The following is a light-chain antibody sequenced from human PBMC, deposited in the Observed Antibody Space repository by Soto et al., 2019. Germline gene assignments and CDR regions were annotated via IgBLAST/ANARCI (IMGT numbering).Light chain of an antibody. CDR1: SSDVGGYNY. J-gene: IGLJ1*01. CDR2: EVT. V-gene: IGLV2-14*01. Sequence: QSVLTQPASVSGSPGQSITISCTGTSSDVGGYNYVSWYQQHPGKAPKLLIYEVTKRPSGVPDRFSASKSGNSASLTVSGLQDEDEADYYCSSYTTSSTVVFGTGTKLTVL. CDR3: SSYTTSSTVV.